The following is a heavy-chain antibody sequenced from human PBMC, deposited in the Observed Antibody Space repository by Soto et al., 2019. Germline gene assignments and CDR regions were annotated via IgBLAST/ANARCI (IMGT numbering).Heavy chain of an antibody. Sequence: QVQLQQWGAGLLKPSETLSLTCAVYGGSFSGYYWSWIRQPPGKGLEWIGEINHSGSTNYNPSLKSRVTISVDTSKNQFSLKLSCVTAADTAVYYCARDEIRYFDWLPQYYYYYGMDVWGQGTTVTVSS. CDR3: ARDEIRYFDWLPQYYYYYGMDV. D-gene: IGHD3-9*01. J-gene: IGHJ6*02. CDR2: INHSGST. V-gene: IGHV4-34*01. CDR1: GGSFSGYY.